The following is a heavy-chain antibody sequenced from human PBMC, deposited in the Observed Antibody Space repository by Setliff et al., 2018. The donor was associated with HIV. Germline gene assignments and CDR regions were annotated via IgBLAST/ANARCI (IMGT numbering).Heavy chain of an antibody. D-gene: IGHD6-13*01. J-gene: IGHJ4*02. V-gene: IGHV4-4*09. Sequence: SETLSLTCTVSGGSISSYCWNWIRQPPGKGLAWIGYIFASGSSLYNPSLQSRVSISIDTSKNQFSLKLSSVTAADTAVYFCARGRGSSSSWPIDYWGQGTLVTVSS. CDR2: IFASGSS. CDR3: ARGRGSSSSWPIDY. CDR1: GGSISSYC.